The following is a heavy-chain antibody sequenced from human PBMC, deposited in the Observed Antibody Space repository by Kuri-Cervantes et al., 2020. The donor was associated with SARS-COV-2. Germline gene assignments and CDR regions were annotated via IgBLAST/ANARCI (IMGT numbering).Heavy chain of an antibody. CDR2: ISYDGSNK. Sequence: GGSLRLSCAASGFTFSSYAMHWVRQAPGKGLEWVAVISYDGSNKYYADSVKGRFTISRDNAKNSLYLQMNSLRAEDTAVYYCARGLVLIAARTYYYYYYGMDVWGQGTTVTVSS. CDR3: ARGLVLIAARTYYYYYYGMDV. D-gene: IGHD6-6*01. V-gene: IGHV3-30-3*01. CDR1: GFTFSSYA. J-gene: IGHJ6*02.